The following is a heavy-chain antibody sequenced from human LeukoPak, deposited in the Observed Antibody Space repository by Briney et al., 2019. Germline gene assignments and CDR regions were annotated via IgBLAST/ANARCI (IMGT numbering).Heavy chain of an antibody. V-gene: IGHV1-8*01. CDR3: TRGSGGRRDH. CDR1: GYTFTSCD. CDR2: MNPNSGNT. J-gene: IGHJ4*02. D-gene: IGHD4-23*01. Sequence: ASVKVSCKASGYTFTSCDINWVRQATGQGLEWMGWMNPNSGNTGYGQSFQGRITMTRYISIGTAYMELSNLTSEDTAIYYCTRGSGGRRDHWGQGTLVTVSA.